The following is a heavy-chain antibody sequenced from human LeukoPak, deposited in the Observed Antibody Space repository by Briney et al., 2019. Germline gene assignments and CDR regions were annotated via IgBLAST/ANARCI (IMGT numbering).Heavy chain of an antibody. Sequence: GGSLRLSCAASGFTFSSYGMHWVRQAPGKGLEWVAVISYDGSNKYYADSVKGRFTISRDNSKNTLYLQMTSLRAEDTAVYCCAKDPTESYYYDSSSAFDIWGQGTMVTVSS. V-gene: IGHV3-30*18. D-gene: IGHD3-22*01. CDR1: GFTFSSYG. CDR3: AKDPTESYYYDSSSAFDI. CDR2: ISYDGSNK. J-gene: IGHJ3*02.